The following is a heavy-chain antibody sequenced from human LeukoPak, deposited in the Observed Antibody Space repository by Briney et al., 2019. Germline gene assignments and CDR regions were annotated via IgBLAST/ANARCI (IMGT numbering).Heavy chain of an antibody. CDR1: GFIFSSYS. J-gene: IGHJ4*02. D-gene: IGHD6-13*01. CDR2: ISSRSSTI. CDR3: AREGYSSSWGYFDY. Sequence: GGSLRLSCAASGFIFSSYSMNWVRQAPGKGLEWVSYISSRSSTIYYADSVKGRFTISRDNAKNSLYLQMNSLRAEDTAAYYCAREGYSSSWGYFDYWGQGTLVTVSS. V-gene: IGHV3-48*01.